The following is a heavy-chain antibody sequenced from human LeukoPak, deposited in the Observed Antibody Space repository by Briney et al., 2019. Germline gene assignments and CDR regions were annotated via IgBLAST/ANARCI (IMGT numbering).Heavy chain of an antibody. CDR3: ARDSGDYPYFMDV. J-gene: IGHJ6*03. CDR1: GGSISSGSYY. CDR2: ISTSGST. Sequence: SQTLSLTCTVSGGSISSGSYYWSWIRQPAGKGLEWIGRISTSGSTNYNPSLKSRLTISVPTSNNQFSLKLTSVTAADTAVYYCARDSGDYPYFMDVWGTGTTVTVSS. V-gene: IGHV4-61*02. D-gene: IGHD4-17*01.